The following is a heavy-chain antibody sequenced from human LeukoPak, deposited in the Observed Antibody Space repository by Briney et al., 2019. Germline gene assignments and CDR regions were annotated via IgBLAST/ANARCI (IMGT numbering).Heavy chain of an antibody. CDR2: ISWNSGSI. CDR3: AKDTVVVPANAFDI. V-gene: IGHV3-9*01. D-gene: IGHD2-2*01. CDR1: GFTFDDYA. Sequence: GRSLRLSCAASGFTFDDYAMHWVRQAPGEGLEWVSGISWNSGSIGYADSVKGRFTISRDNAKNSLYLQMNSLRAEDTALYYCAKDTVVVPANAFDIWGQGTMVTVSS. J-gene: IGHJ3*02.